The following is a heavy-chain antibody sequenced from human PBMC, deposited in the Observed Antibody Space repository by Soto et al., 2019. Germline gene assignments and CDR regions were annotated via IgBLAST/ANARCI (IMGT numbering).Heavy chain of an antibody. V-gene: IGHV3-30*18. CDR3: AKDGPYDSRGYFVSDYYGMDV. J-gene: IGHJ6*02. Sequence: QVQLVESGGGVVQPGRSLRLSCAASGFTFSSYGMHWVRQAPGKGLEWVAVISYDGSNKYYADSVKGRFTISRDNSKSTLYMQMTSLRDEDTAVYYCAKDGPYDSRGYFVSDYYGMDVWGQGTTVTVSS. CDR2: ISYDGSNK. CDR1: GFTFSSYG. D-gene: IGHD3-22*01.